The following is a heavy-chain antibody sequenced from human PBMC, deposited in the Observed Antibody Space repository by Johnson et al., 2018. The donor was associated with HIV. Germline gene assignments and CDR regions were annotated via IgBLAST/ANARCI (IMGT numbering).Heavy chain of an antibody. V-gene: IGHV3-15*01. J-gene: IGHJ3*02. D-gene: IGHD3-10*01. Sequence: VQLVESGGGLVQPGESLKISCEASGFSFTNAWMSWVRQAPGKGLEWVGRIKSKIDGGTTDYAAPVKGRFTISRDDSKNTLYMQMNSLKTEDTAVYYCTTYYGWAFDIWGQGTMVTVSS. CDR1: GFSFTNAW. CDR2: IKSKIDGGTT. CDR3: TTYYGWAFDI.